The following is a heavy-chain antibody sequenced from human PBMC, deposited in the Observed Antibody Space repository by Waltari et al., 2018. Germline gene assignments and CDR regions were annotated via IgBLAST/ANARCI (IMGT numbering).Heavy chain of an antibody. Sequence: EVQLLESGGHLVQPGGSLRLSCAASGFTFSRFFMMWVRQPPGKGLEWVSGITNDGKHTFYSDSVTGRFTVSRDNSKNMMYLQMNSLRPEDTALYFCARGHWGDYWGQGSLVTVSS. D-gene: IGHD3-16*01. V-gene: IGHV3-23*03. J-gene: IGHJ4*02. CDR1: GFTFSRFF. CDR3: ARGHWGDY. CDR2: ITNDGKHT.